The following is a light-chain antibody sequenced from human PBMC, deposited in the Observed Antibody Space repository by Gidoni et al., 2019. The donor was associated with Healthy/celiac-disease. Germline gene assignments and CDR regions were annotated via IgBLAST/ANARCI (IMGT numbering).Light chain of an antibody. Sequence: QSVLTQPPSVSGAPGQRVTISCTGSVSNIGAGYDVHWYQQLPGTAPKLLIYGNSNRPSGVPDRFSGSKSDTSASLAITGLQAEDEADYYCQSYDSSLSGSKVFGGGTKLTVL. CDR1: VSNIGAGYD. CDR3: QSYDSSLSGSKV. CDR2: GNS. V-gene: IGLV1-40*01. J-gene: IGLJ2*01.